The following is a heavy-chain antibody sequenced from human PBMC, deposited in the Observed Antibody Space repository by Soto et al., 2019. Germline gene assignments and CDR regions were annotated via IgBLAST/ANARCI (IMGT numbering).Heavy chain of an antibody. D-gene: IGHD6-19*01. Sequence: QLQLQESGPGLVKPSETLSLTCTVSGGSISSSSYYWGWIRQPPGKGLEWIGSIYYSGSTYYNPALESRVTISVDPSKNQFALKLSSLTAADTAVYYCASPNIAVYSWFDPWGQGTLVTVSS. CDR3: ASPNIAVYSWFDP. V-gene: IGHV4-39*01. J-gene: IGHJ5*02. CDR2: IYYSGST. CDR1: GGSISSSSYY.